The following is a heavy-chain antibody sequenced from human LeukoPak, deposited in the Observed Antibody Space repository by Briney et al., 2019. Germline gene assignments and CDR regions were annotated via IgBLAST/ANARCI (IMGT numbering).Heavy chain of an antibody. V-gene: IGHV3-30*03. CDR1: GFTFYSYG. CDR2: ISYNGRNN. CDR3: ARDRRMDV. J-gene: IGHJ6*02. Sequence: GGSLRLSCAASGFTFYSYGMHWVRQAPGKGLEWVALISYNGRNNYYADSVKGRFTISRDNSKNTLYLQMNSLRAEDTAVYYCARDRRMDVWGQGTTVTVSS.